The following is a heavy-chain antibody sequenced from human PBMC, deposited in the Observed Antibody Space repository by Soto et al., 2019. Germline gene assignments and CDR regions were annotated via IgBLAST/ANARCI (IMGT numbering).Heavy chain of an antibody. Sequence: EVQLLESGGGLVQPGGSLSLSCAASGFNFRSYAMSWVRQAPGRGLEWVSGISGSGGNTYYADTVKGRFTISRDNSKNTVFLQMNTLRDEDSAVYYCAKGNGDTWRCDPWGLGTLVTVSS. CDR2: ISGSGGNT. CDR1: GFNFRSYA. CDR3: AKGNGDTWRCDP. V-gene: IGHV3-23*01. J-gene: IGHJ5*02. D-gene: IGHD5-18*01.